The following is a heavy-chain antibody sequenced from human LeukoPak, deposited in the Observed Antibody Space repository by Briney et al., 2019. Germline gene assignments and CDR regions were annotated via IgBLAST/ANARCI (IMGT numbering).Heavy chain of an antibody. CDR2: ISAYNGNT. CDR1: GYTFTSYG. D-gene: IGHD2-2*01. CDR3: ARGRRYCSSTSCYNWFDP. J-gene: IGHJ5*02. V-gene: IGHV1-18*01. Sequence: ASVKVSCKASGYTFTSYGVSWVRQASGQGLEWMGWISAYNGNTNYAQKLQGRVTMTTDTSTSTAYMELRSLRSDDTAVYYCARGRRYCSSTSCYNWFDPWGQGTLVTVSS.